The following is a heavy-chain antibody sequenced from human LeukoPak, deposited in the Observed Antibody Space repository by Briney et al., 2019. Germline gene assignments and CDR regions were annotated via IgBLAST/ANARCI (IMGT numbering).Heavy chain of an antibody. J-gene: IGHJ4*02. V-gene: IGHV4-34*01. D-gene: IGHD3-10*01. CDR1: GRSFSGYY. CDR2: INQSGGA. CDR3: ASGGVGDRLGY. Sequence: SETLSLTCAVYGRSFSGYYWTWIRQPPGKGLEWIGEINQSGGANYNPSLKSRVTISVDTSKKHFSLNLNSETAADTAVYYCASGGVGDRLGYWGQGTLVIVSS.